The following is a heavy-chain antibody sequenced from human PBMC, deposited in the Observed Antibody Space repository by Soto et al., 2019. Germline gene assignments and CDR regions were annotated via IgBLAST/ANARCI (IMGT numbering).Heavy chain of an antibody. CDR2: IYSGGST. D-gene: IGHD6-19*01. Sequence: GGSLRLSCAASGFTVSSNYMSWVRQAPGKGLEWVSVIYSGGSTYYADSVKGRFTISRDNYKNTLYLQMNSLRAEDTDVYYCASPYSSGWPDYYYYGMDVWGQGT. V-gene: IGHV3-53*01. CDR3: ASPYSSGWPDYYYYGMDV. CDR1: GFTVSSNY. J-gene: IGHJ6*02.